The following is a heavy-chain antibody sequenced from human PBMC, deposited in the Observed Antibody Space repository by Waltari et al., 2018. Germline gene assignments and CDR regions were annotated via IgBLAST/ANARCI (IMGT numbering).Heavy chain of an antibody. CDR2: IYYSGST. CDR3: ARVDSGGSCFDY. CDR1: GGSISSYY. J-gene: IGHJ4*02. V-gene: IGHV4-59*01. D-gene: IGHD2-15*01. Sequence: QVQLQESGPGLVKPSETLSLNCTVSGGSISSYYWRCIRQPPGKGLEWIGYIYYSGSTNYNPALKSRVTISVDTSKNQFSLKLSSVTAADTAVYYCARVDSGGSCFDYWGQGTLVTVSS.